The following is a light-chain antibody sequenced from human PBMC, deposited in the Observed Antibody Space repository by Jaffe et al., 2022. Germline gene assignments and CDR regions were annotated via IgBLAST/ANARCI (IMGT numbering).Light chain of an antibody. J-gene: IGLJ1*01. CDR2: QNT. CDR3: QAWDSITGV. CDR1: NLGARY. V-gene: IGLV3-1*01. Sequence: SDELTQPPSVSVSPGQTASITCSGDNLGARYICWYQQRPGQSPILVIYQNTKRPSGIPERFSGSKSGNTATLTISGTQAMDEADYYCQAWDSITGVFGTGTKVTVL.